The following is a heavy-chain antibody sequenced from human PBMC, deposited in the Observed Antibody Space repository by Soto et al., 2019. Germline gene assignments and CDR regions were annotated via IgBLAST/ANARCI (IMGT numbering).Heavy chain of an antibody. CDR1: GGSFSSYY. V-gene: IGHV4-59*01. D-gene: IGHD2-15*01. CDR2: IYYTGSI. CDR3: ARTTTLENYFDY. Sequence: SETLSLTCTVSGGSFSSYYWSWIRQPPGKGLEWIGYIYYTGSIIYNPSLKSRVTMSVDMSMKQFSLKLNSVTAADTAVYYCARTTTLENYFDYWGQRTLVTVSS. J-gene: IGHJ4*02.